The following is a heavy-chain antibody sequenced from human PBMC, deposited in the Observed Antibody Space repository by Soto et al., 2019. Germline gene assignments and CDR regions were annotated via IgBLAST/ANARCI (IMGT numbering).Heavy chain of an antibody. CDR2: VSPPFRTS. CDR3: ARVLYYGSGRYSPYGMDV. Sequence: QVQLVQSGAEVKKPGSSVKVSCKTSGVSFNNNGIGWVRQAPGHGLEWMGGVSPPFRTSNYARKFQGRISITADASTGTVNMEPSSLTSEDTAQYYCARVLYYGSGRYSPYGMDVWGQGTTVTVSS. CDR1: GVSFNNNG. J-gene: IGHJ6*02. D-gene: IGHD3-10*01. V-gene: IGHV1-69*01.